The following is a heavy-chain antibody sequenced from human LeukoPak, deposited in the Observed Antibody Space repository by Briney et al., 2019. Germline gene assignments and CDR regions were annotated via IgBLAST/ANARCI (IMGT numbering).Heavy chain of an antibody. J-gene: IGHJ4*02. D-gene: IGHD3-3*01. Sequence: ASVKVSCKASGYTFTGYYMHWARQATGQGLEWIGWMNPNSGNTGYAQKFQGRVTMTRNTSISTAYMELSSLRSEDTAVYYCATSTIFGVSAFDYWGQGTLVTVSS. CDR1: GYTFTGYY. CDR2: MNPNSGNT. V-gene: IGHV1-8*02. CDR3: ATSTIFGVSAFDY.